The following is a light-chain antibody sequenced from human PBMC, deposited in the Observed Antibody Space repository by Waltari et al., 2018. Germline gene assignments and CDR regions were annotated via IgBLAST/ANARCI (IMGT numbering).Light chain of an antibody. Sequence: QSVLTQPPSVSAAPGQRVTISCSGGSSNIGNNYVSWYRQFPGKAPKLLIYEKTGRPSGIPGRFAGSKSGTSATLDITGLQAGDEADYYCGTWDSSLSGAVFGGGTHLTVL. CDR2: EKT. J-gene: IGLJ7*01. CDR3: GTWDSSLSGAV. CDR1: SSNIGNNY. V-gene: IGLV1-51*02.